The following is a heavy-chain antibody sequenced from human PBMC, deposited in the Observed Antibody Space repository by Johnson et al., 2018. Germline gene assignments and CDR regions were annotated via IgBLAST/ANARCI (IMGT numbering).Heavy chain of an antibody. CDR1: GFTFNSYG. V-gene: IGHV3-30*03. D-gene: IGHD1-26*01. CDR3: ARDLLVGATDLFQH. Sequence: QVQLVESGGGVVQPGRSLRLSCAASGFTFNSYGMHWVRQAPGKGLEWVAVISYDGINKYYADSVKGRFTISRDNSKNTLYLQMNSLRAEDTAGYYCARDLLVGATDLFQHWGQGTLVTVSS. J-gene: IGHJ1*01. CDR2: ISYDGINK.